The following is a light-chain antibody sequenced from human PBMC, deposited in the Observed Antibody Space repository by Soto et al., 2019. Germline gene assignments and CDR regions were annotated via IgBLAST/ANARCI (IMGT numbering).Light chain of an antibody. V-gene: IGLV2-14*01. J-gene: IGLJ2*01. CDR3: SSYTSSNTLV. Sequence: QSVLTQPASASGSPGQSITISCTGTSSDVGAYNYVSWYQQHPGKAPKLMIFEVSDRPSGVSNRFSGSKSGNTASLTISGLQAEDEADYYRSSYTSSNTLVFGGGTKLTVL. CDR2: EVS. CDR1: SSDVGAYNY.